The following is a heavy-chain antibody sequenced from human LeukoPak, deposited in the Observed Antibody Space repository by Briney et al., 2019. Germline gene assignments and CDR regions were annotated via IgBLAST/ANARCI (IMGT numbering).Heavy chain of an antibody. CDR2: IYYSGST. V-gene: IGHV4-39*07. D-gene: IGHD4-17*01. CDR3: ARESTVTNYGQFDY. J-gene: IGHJ4*02. Sequence: SETLSLTCTVSGGSISSSSYYWGWIRQPPGKGLEWIGSIYYSGSTYYNPSLKSRVTISVDTSKNQFSLKLSSVTAADTAVYYCARESTVTNYGQFDYWGQGTLVTVSS. CDR1: GGSISSSSYY.